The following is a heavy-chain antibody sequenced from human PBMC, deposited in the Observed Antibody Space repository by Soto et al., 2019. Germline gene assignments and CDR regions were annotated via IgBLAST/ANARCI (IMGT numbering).Heavy chain of an antibody. J-gene: IGHJ3*02. CDR3: ARDPNGDYIGAFDI. V-gene: IGHV3-23*01. CDR2: IWGSGDST. D-gene: IGHD4-17*01. CDR1: RFTFRNYA. Sequence: EVQLLESGGGLVQPGGSLRLSCATSRFTFRNYAMTWVRQAPGKRLQWVSSIWGSGDSTNYADSVRGRFTISRDSSKNTLYLQMNSLRAEDTAVYYCARDPNGDYIGAFDIWGQGIVVTVSS.